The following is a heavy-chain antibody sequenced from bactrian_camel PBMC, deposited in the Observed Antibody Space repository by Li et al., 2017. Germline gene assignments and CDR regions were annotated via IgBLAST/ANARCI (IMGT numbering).Heavy chain of an antibody. V-gene: IGHV3S35*01. D-gene: IGHD4*01. Sequence: VQLVESGGGLVQPGGSLRLSCAASGFTFSNFVTSWVRQDPGKGLEWVSTVNRAGTTTYYGDSVKGRFICSRDNAKNTVYLQMNSLKPEDTAIYYCAADLPGSWSDYDELSGPLQCRSLTKKYIYWGQGTQVTVS. CDR2: VNRAGTTT. CDR3: AADLPGSWSDYDELSGPLQCRSLTKKYIY. J-gene: IGHJ4*01. CDR1: GFTFSNFV.